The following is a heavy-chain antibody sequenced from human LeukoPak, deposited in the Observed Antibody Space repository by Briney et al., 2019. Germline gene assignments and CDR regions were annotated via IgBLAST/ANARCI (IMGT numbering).Heavy chain of an antibody. CDR1: GFTVSSNY. CDR3: AKDSGSGSYYPYYFDY. V-gene: IGHV3-23*01. J-gene: IGHJ4*02. D-gene: IGHD1-26*01. Sequence: GGSLRLSCAASGFTVSSNYMSWVRQAPGKGLEWVSAISGSGGSTYYADSVKGRFTISRDNSKNTLYLQMNSLRAEDTAVYYCAKDSGSGSYYPYYFDYWGQGTLVTVSS. CDR2: ISGSGGST.